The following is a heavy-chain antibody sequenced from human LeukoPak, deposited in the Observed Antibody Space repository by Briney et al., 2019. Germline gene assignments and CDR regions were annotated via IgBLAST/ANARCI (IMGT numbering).Heavy chain of an antibody. V-gene: IGHV3-23*01. CDR3: AKGTGDTGYYFDY. J-gene: IGHJ4*02. D-gene: IGHD7-27*01. Sequence: PGGCLRLSCAASGFTFSSYAMNWVRQAPGKGLEWVSGIRVGGETYYADSVKGRFTISRDNSENTLYLQMSGLRAEDTAVYHCAKGTGDTGYYFDYWGQGTLVTVSS. CDR2: IRVGGET. CDR1: GFTFSSYA.